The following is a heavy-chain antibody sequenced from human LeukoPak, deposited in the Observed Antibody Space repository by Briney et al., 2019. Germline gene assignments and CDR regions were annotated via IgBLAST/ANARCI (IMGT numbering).Heavy chain of an antibody. J-gene: IGHJ3*01. Sequence: GGSLRLSCAASGFTFSSYAMSWVRQAPGKGLEWVANLNQGGSQKYYVDSVKGRFTISRDNAKNSLYVQMNSLRAEDTAVYYCARDRGYLSFDFWGQGTMVTVSS. CDR3: ARDRGYLSFDF. CDR2: LNQGGSQK. V-gene: IGHV3-7*01. CDR1: GFTFSSYA. D-gene: IGHD2-15*01.